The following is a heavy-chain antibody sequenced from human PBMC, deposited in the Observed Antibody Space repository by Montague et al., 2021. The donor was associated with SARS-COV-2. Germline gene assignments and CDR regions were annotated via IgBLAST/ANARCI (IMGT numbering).Heavy chain of an antibody. CDR2: VYSSGTT. J-gene: IGHJ4*02. CDR1: SDSINSYY. D-gene: IGHD3-22*01. Sequence: SETLSLTCTVSSDSINSYYWGWIRQPPGKRLEWLGYVYSSGTTNYNPSLNSRIAISVDTSKKQFSLTLSSVTAADTAVHFCARFFDGSGYYSSRSGFDYWGQGTLVAVSS. V-gene: IGHV4-59*01. CDR3: ARFFDGSGYYSSRSGFDY.